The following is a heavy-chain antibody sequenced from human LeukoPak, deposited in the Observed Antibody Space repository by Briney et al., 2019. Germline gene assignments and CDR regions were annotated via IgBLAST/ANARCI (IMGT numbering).Heavy chain of an antibody. Sequence: GGSLRLSCATSRLTLSRYTMNGVRQAQGKGLEWVSDITANSATIHYADSMKGRFTISRDNAKNSLYLQMNSLRAEDTAIYYCATEGYGLGNYPLDHWGQGALVTVSS. V-gene: IGHV3-48*01. D-gene: IGHD3-10*01. J-gene: IGHJ4*02. CDR2: ITANSATI. CDR1: RLTLSRYT. CDR3: ATEGYGLGNYPLDH.